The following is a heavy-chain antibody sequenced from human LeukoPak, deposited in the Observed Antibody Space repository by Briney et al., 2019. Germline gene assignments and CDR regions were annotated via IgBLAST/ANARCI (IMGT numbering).Heavy chain of an antibody. CDR2: IKQDGSEK. Sequence: QPGGSLRLSCAASGFTFSSYWMSWVRQAPGKGLEWVANIKQDGSEKYYVDSVKGRFTTSRDNAKNSLYLQMNSLRAEDTAVYYCARETPYSSSWTVFDYWGLGTLVTVSS. CDR3: ARETPYSSSWTVFDY. CDR1: GFTFSSYW. D-gene: IGHD6-13*01. V-gene: IGHV3-7*01. J-gene: IGHJ4*02.